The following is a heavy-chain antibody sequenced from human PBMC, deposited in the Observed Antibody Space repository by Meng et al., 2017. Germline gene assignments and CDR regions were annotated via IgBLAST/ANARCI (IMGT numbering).Heavy chain of an antibody. CDR2: IWYDGSNK. Sequence: SCAASGFTFSSYGMHWVRQAPGKGLEWVAVIWYDGSNKYYADSVKGRFTISRDNSKNTLYLQMNSLRAEDTAVYYCARDLYYGSGSYCGMDVWGQGTTVTVSS. CDR3: ARDLYYGSGSYCGMDV. J-gene: IGHJ6*02. D-gene: IGHD3-10*01. CDR1: GFTFSSYG. V-gene: IGHV3-33*01.